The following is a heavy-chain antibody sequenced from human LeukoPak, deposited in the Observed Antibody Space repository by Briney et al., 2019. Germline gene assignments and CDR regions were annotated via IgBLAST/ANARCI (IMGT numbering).Heavy chain of an antibody. V-gene: IGHV4-59*12. Sequence: SETLSFTCTVSGGSISSYYWSWIRQPPGKGLEWIGYIYYSGSTNYNPSLKSRVTMSVDTSKNQFSLKLSSVTAADTAVYYCARGNYYHSSGYLNWFDSWGQGTLVTVSS. CDR3: ARGNYYHSSGYLNWFDS. CDR1: GGSISSYY. D-gene: IGHD3-22*01. CDR2: IYYSGST. J-gene: IGHJ5*01.